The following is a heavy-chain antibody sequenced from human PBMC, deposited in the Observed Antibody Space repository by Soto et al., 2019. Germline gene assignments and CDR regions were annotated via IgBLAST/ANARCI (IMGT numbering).Heavy chain of an antibody. J-gene: IGHJ5*02. CDR1: GLTFSNYA. CDR2: IWYDGSNK. V-gene: IGHV3-33*01. Sequence: PGGSLRLSCAASGLTFSNYAMHWVRQAPGKGLEWVTVIWYDGSNKYYADSVKGRFTISRDNSKNTLYLQMNSLTAEDTAVYSWFDPWGQGILVTVSS. CDR3: FDP.